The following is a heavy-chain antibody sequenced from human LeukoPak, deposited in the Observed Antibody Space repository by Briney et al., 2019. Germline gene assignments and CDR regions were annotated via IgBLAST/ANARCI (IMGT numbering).Heavy chain of an antibody. CDR1: GYTFSLYG. CDR3: ARNVASGFDF. D-gene: IGHD1-1*01. J-gene: IGHJ4*02. V-gene: IGHV1-46*01. CDR2: INPSGGST. Sequence: ASVKVSCKASGYTFSLYGVAWVRQAPGQGLEWMGFINPSGGSTSYAQKFQGRVTMTRDTSTSTVYMELSSLRSEDTAVYYCARNVASGFDFWGQGTLVTVSS.